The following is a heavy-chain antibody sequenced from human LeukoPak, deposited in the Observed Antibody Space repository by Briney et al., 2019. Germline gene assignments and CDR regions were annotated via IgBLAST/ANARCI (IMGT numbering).Heavy chain of an antibody. CDR2: IIPIFGTA. CDR3: AGFERGNSDY. CDR1: GYTFTDFY. J-gene: IGHJ4*02. D-gene: IGHD4-23*01. V-gene: IGHV1-69*13. Sequence: SVKVSCKASGYTFTDFYMHWVRQAPGQGLEWMGGIIPIFGTANYAQKFQGRVTITADESTSTAYMELSSLRSEDTAVYYCAGFERGNSDYWGQGTLVTVSS.